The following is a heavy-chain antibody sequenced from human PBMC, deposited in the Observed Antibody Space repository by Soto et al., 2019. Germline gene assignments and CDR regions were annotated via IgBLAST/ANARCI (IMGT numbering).Heavy chain of an antibody. CDR2: ISGSGGST. CDR1: GLTFSSYA. Sequence: GGSLRLSCAASGLTFSSYAMSWVRQAPGKGLEWVSAISGSGGSTYYADSVKGRFTISRDYSKNTLYLQMNSLRAEDTAVYYCAKEVVPTAIAGSYYYGMDVWGQGTTVTVSS. D-gene: IGHD2-2*01. V-gene: IGHV3-23*01. J-gene: IGHJ6*02. CDR3: AKEVVPTAIAGSYYYGMDV.